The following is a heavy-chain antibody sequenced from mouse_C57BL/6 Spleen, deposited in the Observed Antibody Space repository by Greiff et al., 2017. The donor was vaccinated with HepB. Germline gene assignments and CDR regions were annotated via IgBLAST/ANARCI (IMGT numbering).Heavy chain of an antibody. Sequence: QVQLKQPGAELVRPGSSVKLSCKASGYTFTSYWMHWVKQRPIQGLEWIGNIDPSDSETHYNQKFKDKATLTVDKSSSTAYMQLSSLTSEDSAVYYCARESPLGNDPDYWGQGTTLTVSS. J-gene: IGHJ2*01. CDR1: GYTFTSYW. CDR3: ARESPLGNDPDY. CDR2: IDPSDSET. V-gene: IGHV1-52*01. D-gene: IGHD2-2*01.